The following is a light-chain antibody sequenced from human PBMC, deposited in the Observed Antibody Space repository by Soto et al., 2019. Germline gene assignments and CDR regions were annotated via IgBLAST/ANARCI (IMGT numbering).Light chain of an antibody. Sequence: EIVMTQSPATLSVSPGERATLSCRARENVTSDLAWYQQKPGQAPRLLIYGASTRATGIPARFSGSGSGTEFTLTISILQSEDFAVYFCQQYSNWPYTFGQGTKLEIK. CDR1: ENVTSD. J-gene: IGKJ2*01. CDR2: GAS. CDR3: QQYSNWPYT. V-gene: IGKV3-15*01.